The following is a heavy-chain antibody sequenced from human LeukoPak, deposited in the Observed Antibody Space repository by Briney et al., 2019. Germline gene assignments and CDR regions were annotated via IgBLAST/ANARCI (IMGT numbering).Heavy chain of an antibody. Sequence: PSETLSLTCTVSGGSISSGSYYWSWIRQPAGKGLEWIGSIFYSGNTYDNPSLKSRVTISVDTSKNQFSLKLNSVTAADTAVYYCARHRSKWLQSSFDYWGRGTLVTVSS. D-gene: IGHD5-24*01. CDR3: ARHRSKWLQSSFDY. V-gene: IGHV4-39*01. CDR2: IFYSGNT. J-gene: IGHJ4*02. CDR1: GGSISSGSYY.